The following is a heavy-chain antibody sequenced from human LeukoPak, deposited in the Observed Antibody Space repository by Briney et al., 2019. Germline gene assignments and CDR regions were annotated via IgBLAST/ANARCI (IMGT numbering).Heavy chain of an antibody. CDR1: GGSISSYY. J-gene: IGHJ4*02. V-gene: IGHV4-59*12. CDR3: ARVSYGGSHAGDYFDY. CDR2: IYYSGST. D-gene: IGHD4-17*01. Sequence: SETLSLTCTVSGGSISSYYWSWIRQPPGKGLEWIGYIYYSGSTYYNPSLKSRVTISVDTSKNQFSLKLSSVTAADTAVYYCARVSYGGSHAGDYFDYWGQGTLVTVSS.